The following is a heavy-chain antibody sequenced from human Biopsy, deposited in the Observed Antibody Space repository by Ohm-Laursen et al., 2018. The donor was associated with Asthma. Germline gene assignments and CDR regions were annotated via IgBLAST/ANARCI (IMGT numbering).Heavy chain of an antibody. CDR1: GFPFYNSA. CDR2: IPVGRDKT. V-gene: IGHV1-58*01. D-gene: IGHD3-22*01. Sequence: GSSVKVSCKTSGFPFYNSAVQWARQARGQGLEWMGMIPVGRDKTIYAQNFQERVTFTRDLSTGTASMELSSLRTEDTAVYYCAAATVIVSAAVAGYHYYYNMDVWGQGTTVIVSS. J-gene: IGHJ6*02. CDR3: AAATVIVSAAVAGYHYYYNMDV.